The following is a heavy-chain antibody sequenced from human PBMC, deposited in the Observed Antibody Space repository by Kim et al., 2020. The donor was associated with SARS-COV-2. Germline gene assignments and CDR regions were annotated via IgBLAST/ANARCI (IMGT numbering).Heavy chain of an antibody. CDR3: TKESRPAAPDS. D-gene: IGHD6-13*01. V-gene: IGHV3-21*01. CDR2: ISSSGRYT. CDR1: GFSYDSYS. J-gene: IGHJ4*02. Sequence: GGSLRLSCAASGFSYDSYSMTWVRQAPGKGLEWVSSISSSGRYTYYADSVEGRFTISRDNAKNSVFLQMDSLRAEDTAIYYCTKESRPAAPDSWGQGTLVSVSS.